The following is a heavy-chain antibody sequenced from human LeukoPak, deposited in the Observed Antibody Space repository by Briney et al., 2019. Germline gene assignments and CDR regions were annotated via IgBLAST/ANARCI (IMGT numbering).Heavy chain of an antibody. CDR1: GFTFSGYE. D-gene: IGHD2-2*01. V-gene: IGHV3-48*03. Sequence: GRSLRLSCAASGFTFSGYEMNWVRQAPGKGLEWASDISSSGSTIYYADSVKGRFTISRDNAKNSLYLRMNSLRADDTAVYYCARVVVVPAAIGPHYYYYYYMDFWGKGTTVTVSS. J-gene: IGHJ6*03. CDR3: ARVVVVPAAIGPHYYYYYYMDF. CDR2: ISSSGSTI.